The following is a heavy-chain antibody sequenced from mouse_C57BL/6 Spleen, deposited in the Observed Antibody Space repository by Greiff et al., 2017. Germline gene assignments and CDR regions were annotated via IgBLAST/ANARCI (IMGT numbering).Heavy chain of an antibody. CDR3: TRTGDYDLWFAY. Sequence: DVMLVESGEGLVKPGGSLKLSCAASGFTFSSYAMSWVRQTPEKRLEWVAYISSGGDYIYYADTVKGRFTISRDNARNTLYLQMSSLKSEDTAMYYCTRTGDYDLWFAYWGQGTLVTVSA. V-gene: IGHV5-9-1*02. J-gene: IGHJ3*01. CDR1: GFTFSSYA. D-gene: IGHD2-4*01. CDR2: ISSGGDYI.